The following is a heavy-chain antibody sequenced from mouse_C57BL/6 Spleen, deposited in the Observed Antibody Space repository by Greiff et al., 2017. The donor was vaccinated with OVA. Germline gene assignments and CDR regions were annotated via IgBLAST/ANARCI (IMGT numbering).Heavy chain of an antibody. V-gene: IGHV2-2*01. J-gene: IGHJ2*01. CDR2: IWSGGST. Sequence: QVHVKQSGPGLVQPSQSLSITCTVSGFSLTSYGVHWVRQSPGKGLEWLGVIWSGGSTDYNAAFISRLSISKDNSKSQVFFKMNSLQADDTAIYYCAIIYYGSSYGLDYWGQGTTLTVSS. CDR1: GFSLTSYG. D-gene: IGHD1-1*01. CDR3: AIIYYGSSYGLDY.